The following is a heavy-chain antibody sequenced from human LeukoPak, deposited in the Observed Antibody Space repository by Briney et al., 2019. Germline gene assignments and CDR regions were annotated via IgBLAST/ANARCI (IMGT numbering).Heavy chain of an antibody. CDR3: ARGWEAAAAPDY. Sequence: ASVKVSCKASGYTFSSCAMHWVRQAPGQRLEWMGWINTGNENRKYSQKFQDRVSLTWDRSASTVCMDLSNLRSEDTAVYYCARGWEAAAAPDYWGQGTLVTVSS. D-gene: IGHD6-13*01. CDR1: GYTFSSCA. CDR2: INTGNENR. J-gene: IGHJ4*02. V-gene: IGHV1-3*04.